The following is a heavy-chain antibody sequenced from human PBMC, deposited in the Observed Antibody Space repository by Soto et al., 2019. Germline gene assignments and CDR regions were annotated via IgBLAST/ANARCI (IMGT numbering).Heavy chain of an antibody. CDR3: ARLMVYATRPGQFDY. D-gene: IGHD2-8*01. J-gene: IGHJ4*02. Sequence: GGSLRLSCAASGFIFSSYWMSWVRQAPGKGLEWVSAISGVGGSTYYVDSVKGRFTISRDNSKNTLYLQMSSLRAEDTAVYYCARLMVYATRPGQFDYWGQGTLVTVSS. CDR1: GFIFSSYW. V-gene: IGHV3-23*01. CDR2: ISGVGGST.